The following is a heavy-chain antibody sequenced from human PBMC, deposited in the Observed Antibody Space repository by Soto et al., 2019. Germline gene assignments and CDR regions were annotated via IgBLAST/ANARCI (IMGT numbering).Heavy chain of an antibody. CDR3: ARRYCSRADCYSDS. D-gene: IGHD2-2*01. Sequence: GESLKISCHGSGYTFFSFWIVWVRQVPGKGLEWVGRIDPGDSSATYRPTFQGHVTISADRSTRRAYLQWRSLRASDTAIYCGARRYCSRADCYSDSWGQGSLVTVSS. CDR2: IDPGDSSA. CDR1: GYTFFSFW. V-gene: IGHV5-10-1*01. J-gene: IGHJ4*02.